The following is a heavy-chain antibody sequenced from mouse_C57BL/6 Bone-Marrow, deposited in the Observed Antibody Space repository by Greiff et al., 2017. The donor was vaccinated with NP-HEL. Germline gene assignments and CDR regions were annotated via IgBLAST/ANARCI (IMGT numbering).Heavy chain of an antibody. D-gene: IGHD2-3*01. CDR3: ARRDDGYFLFAY. J-gene: IGHJ3*01. CDR1: GFTFSSYG. Sequence: EVQLQESGGDLVKPGGSLKLSCAASGFTFSSYGMSWVRQTPDKRLEWVATISSGGSYTYYPDSVKGRFTISRDNAKNTLYLQMSSLKSEDTAMYYCARRDDGYFLFAYWGQGTLVTVSA. CDR2: ISSGGSYT. V-gene: IGHV5-6*01.